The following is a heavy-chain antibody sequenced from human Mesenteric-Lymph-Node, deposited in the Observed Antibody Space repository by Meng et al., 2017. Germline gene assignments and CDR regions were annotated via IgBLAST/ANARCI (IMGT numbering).Heavy chain of an antibody. V-gene: IGHV1-2*06. CDR3: ARNVLRGLYFFDY. D-gene: IGHD3-10*01. Sequence: QVQLVQSGSELKKPGASVKVSCKASGYTFTGYYMHWVRQAPGQGLEWMGRINPNSGATNYAQKFQGRVTMARDTSITTAYMEVSSLRSDDTAVYFCARNVLRGLYFFDYWGQGTLVTVSS. CDR2: INPNSGAT. CDR1: GYTFTGYY. J-gene: IGHJ4*02.